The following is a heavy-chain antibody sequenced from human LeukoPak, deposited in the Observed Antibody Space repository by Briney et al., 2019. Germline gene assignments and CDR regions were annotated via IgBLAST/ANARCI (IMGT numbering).Heavy chain of an antibody. CDR3: AKGGDSGDY. CDR1: GFTFSSYA. Sequence: GGSLRLSCAASGFTFSSYAMHWVRQAPGKGLEWVAVISYDGSNKYYADSVKGRFTISRDNSKNTLYLQMNSLRAEDTAVYYCAKGGDSGDYWGQPALVAVCS. J-gene: IGHJ4*02. D-gene: IGHD2-21*02. CDR2: ISYDGSNK. V-gene: IGHV3-30*01.